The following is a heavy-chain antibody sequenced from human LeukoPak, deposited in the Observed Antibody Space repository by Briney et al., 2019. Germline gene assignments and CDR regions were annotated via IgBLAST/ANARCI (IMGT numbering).Heavy chain of an antibody. CDR1: GFTFTSYA. CDR2: LSASGGST. J-gene: IGHJ4*02. V-gene: IGHV3-23*01. Sequence: GGSLRLSCAASGFTFTSYAMNWVRQAPGKGLEWVSALSASGGSTYYADSVKGRFTISKDNSKNTLYLQMNSLRAEDTALYYCATRITMVRGVMLGGDYCGQGNLVTVFS. CDR3: ATRITMVRGVMLGGDY. D-gene: IGHD3-10*01.